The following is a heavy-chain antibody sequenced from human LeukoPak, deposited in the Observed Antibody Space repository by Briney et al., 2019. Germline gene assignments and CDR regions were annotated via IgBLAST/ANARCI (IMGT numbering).Heavy chain of an antibody. CDR2: IYPGDSDT. Sequence: GESLKISCKGSGYSFTSYWIGWVRQMPGKGLEWMGIIYPGDSDTRYSPSFQGQVTISADKSISTAYLQWSSLKASDTAMYYCARHVGIGLWELSVDYWGQGTLVTVSS. CDR1: GYSFTSYW. J-gene: IGHJ4*02. CDR3: ARHVGIGLWELSVDY. D-gene: IGHD3-16*02. V-gene: IGHV5-51*01.